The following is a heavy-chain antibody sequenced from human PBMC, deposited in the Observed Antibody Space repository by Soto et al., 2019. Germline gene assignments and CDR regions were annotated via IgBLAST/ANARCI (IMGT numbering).Heavy chain of an antibody. J-gene: IGHJ4*02. D-gene: IGHD3-10*01. CDR3: ANGRATYGLLTHDY. CDR2: ISSSGSTI. V-gene: IGHV3-48*03. Sequence: GGSLRLSCAASGFTFSSYEMNWVRQAPGKGLEWVSYISSSGSTIYYADSVKGRFAISRDNAKNSLYLQMNSLRAEDTAVYYCANGRATYGLLTHDYWGQGTLVTVSS. CDR1: GFTFSSYE.